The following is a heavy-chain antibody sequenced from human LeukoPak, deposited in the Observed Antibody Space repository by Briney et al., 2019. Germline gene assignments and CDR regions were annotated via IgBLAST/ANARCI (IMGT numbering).Heavy chain of an antibody. CDR2: INPNSGGT. V-gene: IGHV1-2*02. J-gene: IGHJ4*02. CDR1: GYTFTSYA. Sequence: ASVKVSCKASGYTFTSYAMNWVRQAPGQGLEWMGWINPNSGGTNYAQKFQGRVTMTRDTSISTAYMELSRLRSDDTAVYYCARDGRSGSYSPSDYWGQGTLVTVSS. CDR3: ARDGRSGSYSPSDY. D-gene: IGHD1-26*01.